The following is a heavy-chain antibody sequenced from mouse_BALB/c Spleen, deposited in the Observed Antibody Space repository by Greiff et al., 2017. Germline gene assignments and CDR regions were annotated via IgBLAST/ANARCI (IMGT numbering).Heavy chain of an antibody. D-gene: IGHD2-13*01. V-gene: IGHV14-3*02. CDR2: IDPANGNT. CDR1: GFTIKDYY. CDR3: APLTFSAMDD. Sequence: EVQLQQSGAELVRPGASVKLSCTASGFTIKDYYMHWVKQRPEQGLEWIGRIDPANGNTKYDPKFQGKATITADTSSNTAYLQLSSLTSEDTAVTYCAPLTFSAMDDGGKGTWVTVSS. J-gene: IGHJ4*01.